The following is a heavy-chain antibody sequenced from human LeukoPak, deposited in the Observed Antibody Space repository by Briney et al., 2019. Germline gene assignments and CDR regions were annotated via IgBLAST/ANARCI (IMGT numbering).Heavy chain of an antibody. CDR1: GFTFSTYS. D-gene: IGHD2-15*01. J-gene: IGHJ4*02. CDR3: APGPGRIYLLY. CDR2: ISGSSAYI. Sequence: GGSLRLSCAASGFTFSTYSMNWVRQAPGKGLEWISFISGSSAYIYYADSVKGRFTISRDNAKNSLYLQMNSLRAEDTAVYYCAPGPGRIYLLYWGQGTLVTVSS. V-gene: IGHV3-21*01.